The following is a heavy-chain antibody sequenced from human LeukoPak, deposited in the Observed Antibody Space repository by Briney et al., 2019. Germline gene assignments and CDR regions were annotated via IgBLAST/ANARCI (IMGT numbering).Heavy chain of an antibody. CDR1: GGTFSSYA. CDR3: ARVGAYCTSTSCLDY. J-gene: IGHJ4*02. V-gene: IGHV1-18*01. Sequence: ASVKVSCRASGGTFSSYAISWVRQAPGQGLEWMGWISAYNGNTNYAQKLQGRVTMTTDTSTSTAYMELRSLTSDDTAVYYCARVGAYCTSTSCLDYWGQGTLVTVSS. D-gene: IGHD2-2*01. CDR2: ISAYNGNT.